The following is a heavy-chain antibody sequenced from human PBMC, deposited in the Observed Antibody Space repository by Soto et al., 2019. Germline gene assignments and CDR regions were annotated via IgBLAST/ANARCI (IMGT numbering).Heavy chain of an antibody. Sequence: SVKVSFKASGGSFGKSAINWVRQTPGQGLEWLGGFIPVYRTLNYAQKFQGRVTITADESTGTAYMTLSSLASDDTAVYYCATGVIWIGYFTVDSWGQGTRVTVS. D-gene: IGHD3-3*01. CDR2: FIPVYRTL. CDR1: GGSFGKSA. CDR3: ATGVIWIGYFTVDS. J-gene: IGHJ4*02. V-gene: IGHV1-69*13.